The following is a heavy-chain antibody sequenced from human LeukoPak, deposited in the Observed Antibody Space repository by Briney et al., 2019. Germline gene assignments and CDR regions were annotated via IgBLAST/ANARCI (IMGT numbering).Heavy chain of an antibody. D-gene: IGHD5-12*01. CDR3: AKDFSQSGYELYYFDY. V-gene: IGHV3-30*18. CDR2: ISYDGSNK. Sequence: GGSLRLSCAASGFTFSSYGMHWVRQAPGKGLEWVAVISYDGSNKYYADSVKGRFTISRDNSKNTLYLQMNSLGAEDTAVYYCAKDFSQSGYELYYFDYWGQGTLVTVSS. J-gene: IGHJ4*02. CDR1: GFTFSSYG.